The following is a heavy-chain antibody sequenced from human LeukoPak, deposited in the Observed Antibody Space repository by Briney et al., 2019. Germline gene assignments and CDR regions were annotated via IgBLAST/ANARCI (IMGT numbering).Heavy chain of an antibody. CDR3: ARDKVIASAGTPNWFDP. Sequence: AYDGNTNYLQKFQGRITLTTDTATSTAYMELRSLRSDDTAVYYCARDKVIASAGTPNWFDPWGQGTLVTVSS. V-gene: IGHV1-18*01. D-gene: IGHD2-21*01. CDR2: AYDGNT. J-gene: IGHJ5*02.